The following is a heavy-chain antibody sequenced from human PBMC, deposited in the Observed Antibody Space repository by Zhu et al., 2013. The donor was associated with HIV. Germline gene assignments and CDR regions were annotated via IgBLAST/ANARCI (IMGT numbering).Heavy chain of an antibody. CDR3: ARDGAVYCSSTSCLEAFDI. J-gene: IGHJ3*02. D-gene: IGHD2-2*01. V-gene: IGHV1-46*01. CDR1: GYTFTAYG. Sequence: QVQLVQSGPEMRSGASLKVSCTASGYTFTAYGVAWVRQAPGQGLEWMGIINPSGGSTSYAQKFQGRVTMTRDTSTSTVYMELSSLRSEDTAVYYCARDGAVYCSSTSCLEAFDIWGQGTMVTVSS. CDR2: INPSGGST.